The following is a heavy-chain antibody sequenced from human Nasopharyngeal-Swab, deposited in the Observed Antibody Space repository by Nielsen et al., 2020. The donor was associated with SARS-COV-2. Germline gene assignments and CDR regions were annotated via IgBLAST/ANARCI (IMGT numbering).Heavy chain of an antibody. CDR2: INAGNGDT. J-gene: IGHJ4*02. CDR1: GYNFAVYI. Sequence: ASVKVSCKASGYNFAVYIMHWVRQAPGQGLEWMRWINAGNGDTKYSQKFQDRVTFTRDTSADTAYMELSSLRSEDTAVYFCARHFYSRSSRLLYLDYWGQGTLVTVSS. V-gene: IGHV1-3*01. D-gene: IGHD6-6*01. CDR3: ARHFYSRSSRLLYLDY.